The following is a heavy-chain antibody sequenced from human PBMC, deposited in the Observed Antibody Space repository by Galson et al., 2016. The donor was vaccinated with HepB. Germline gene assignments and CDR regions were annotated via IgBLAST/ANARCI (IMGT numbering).Heavy chain of an antibody. CDR2: LYWNDDK. CDR1: GFSLNTDAVA. J-gene: IGHJ4*02. Sequence: LVKPTQTLTLTCSFSGFSLNTDAVAVGWIRQPPGKALEWLALLYWNDDKRYRPSLKTRLTITQDSSKNQVVLTMTNMDPVDTGTYYCARSARLGVFTLFDSWGQGTRVTVSS. CDR3: ARSARLGVFTLFDS. V-gene: IGHV2-5*01. D-gene: IGHD7-27*01.